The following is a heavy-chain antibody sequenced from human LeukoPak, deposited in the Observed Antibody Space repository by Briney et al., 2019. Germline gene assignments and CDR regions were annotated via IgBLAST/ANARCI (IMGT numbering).Heavy chain of an antibody. J-gene: IGHJ6*02. D-gene: IGHD6-13*01. CDR3: ARDWEYSSSWYHFNYYYGMDV. V-gene: IGHV1-18*01. CDR1: GYTFTSYG. Sequence: ASVKVSCKASGYTFTSYGISWVRQAPGQGLEWMGWISAYNGNTNYAQKLQGRVTMTTDTSTSTAYMELRSLRSDDTAVYYCARDWEYSSSWYHFNYYYGMDVWGQGTTVTVSS. CDR2: ISAYNGNT.